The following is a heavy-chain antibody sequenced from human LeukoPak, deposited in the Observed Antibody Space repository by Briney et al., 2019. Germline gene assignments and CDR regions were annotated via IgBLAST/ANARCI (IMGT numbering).Heavy chain of an antibody. CDR3: ARNGLAANGYFDY. CDR1: GFTFSSYE. Sequence: GGSLRLSCAASGFTFSSYEMNWVRQAPGKGLEWVSYISTSGTTINYSDSVKGRFTISRDNAKKSLYLQMNSLRAEDTAVYYCARNGLAANGYFDYWGQRTLVTVSS. D-gene: IGHD2-8*01. J-gene: IGHJ4*02. CDR2: ISTSGTTI. V-gene: IGHV3-48*03.